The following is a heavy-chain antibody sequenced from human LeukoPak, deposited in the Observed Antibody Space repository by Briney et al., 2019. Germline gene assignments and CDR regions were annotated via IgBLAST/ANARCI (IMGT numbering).Heavy chain of an antibody. CDR3: ARGAAKIVLMVYAIEYYFDY. CDR1: GDSISRGSYY. D-gene: IGHD2-8*01. V-gene: IGHV4-61*02. CDR2: IYTSGST. J-gene: IGHJ4*02. Sequence: SETLSLTCTVSGDSISRGSYYWSWIRQPAGKGLEWIGRIYTSGSTNYNPSLKSRVTISLDTSKSQFSLKLSSVTAADTAVYYCARGAAKIVLMVYAIEYYFDYWGQGTLVTVSS.